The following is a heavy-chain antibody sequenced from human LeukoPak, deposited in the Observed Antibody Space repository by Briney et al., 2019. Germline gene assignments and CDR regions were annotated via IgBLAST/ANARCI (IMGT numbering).Heavy chain of an antibody. CDR2: IKQDGSEK. CDR3: ARDSRALPS. CDR1: GFTFNNYW. Sequence: GTSLRLSCAASGFTFNNYWMSWVRQAPGKGLEWVANIKQDGSEKYYVDSVKGRFTISRDNVKNSLYLQMNSLRADDAAMYYCARDSRALPSWGQGTLVTVSS. J-gene: IGHJ4*02. V-gene: IGHV3-7*01.